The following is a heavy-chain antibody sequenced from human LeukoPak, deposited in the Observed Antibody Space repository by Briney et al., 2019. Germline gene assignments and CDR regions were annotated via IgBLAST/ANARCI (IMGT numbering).Heavy chain of an antibody. CDR3: AKDSYYSNYERSVGDAFDI. CDR1: AFTFSTYG. Sequence: PGGSLRLSCAASAFTFSTYGMHWVRQAPGKGQEGVAFIRYDGSNKYYADSVKGRFTISRDNSKNTLYLQMNSLRAEDTAVYYCAKDSYYSNYERSVGDAFDIWGQGTMVTVSS. V-gene: IGHV3-30*02. J-gene: IGHJ3*02. CDR2: IRYDGSNK. D-gene: IGHD4-11*01.